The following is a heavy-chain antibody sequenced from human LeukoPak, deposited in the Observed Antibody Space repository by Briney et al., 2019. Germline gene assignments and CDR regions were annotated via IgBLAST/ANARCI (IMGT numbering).Heavy chain of an antibody. CDR2: ISGSGGST. V-gene: IGHV3-23*01. CDR3: AKTGAVASYFDY. CDR1: GFTFSSYA. D-gene: IGHD6-19*01. J-gene: IGHJ4*02. Sequence: GGSLRLSCAVSGFTFSSYAMSWVRQAPGKGLEWVSAISGSGGSTYYADSVKGRFTISRGNAKNSLYLQMNSLRAEDTALYYCAKTGAVASYFDYWGQGTLVTVSS.